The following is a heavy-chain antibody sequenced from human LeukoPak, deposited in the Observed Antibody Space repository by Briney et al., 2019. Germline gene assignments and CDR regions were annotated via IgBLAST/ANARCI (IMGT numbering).Heavy chain of an antibody. CDR1: GYTFTSYG. D-gene: IGHD2-2*01. J-gene: IGHJ4*02. CDR2: ISAYNGNT. V-gene: IGHV1-18*01. CDR3: ARIVVVPAATAEGDY. Sequence: ASVKVSCKASGYTFTSYGISWVRQAPGQGLEWMGWISAYNGNTNYAQKLQGRVTMTTDTSTSPAYMELRSLRSDDTAVYYCARIVVVPAATAEGDYWGQGTLVTVSS.